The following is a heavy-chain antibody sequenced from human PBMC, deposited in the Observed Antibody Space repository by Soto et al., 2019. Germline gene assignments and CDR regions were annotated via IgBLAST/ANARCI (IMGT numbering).Heavy chain of an antibody. D-gene: IGHD1-26*01. CDR2: IFWNDER. CDR1: GFSLSKARMG. V-gene: IGHV2-26*01. J-gene: IGHJ4*02. CDR3: ARALREGLPIYYFDS. Sequence: QVTLKESCPVLVKPTETLTLTCTVSGFSLSKARMGVSWIRQPPGKALEWLAHIFWNDERSYNTSLKSRLTISRDTSKSQVVLTMTNVDPVDTGTYFCARALREGLPIYYFDSWGQGTLVTVSS.